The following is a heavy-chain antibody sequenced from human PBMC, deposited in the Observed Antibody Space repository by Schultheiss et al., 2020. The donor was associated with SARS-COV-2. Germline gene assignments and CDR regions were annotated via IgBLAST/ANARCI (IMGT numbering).Heavy chain of an antibody. CDR3: ARGDYPPRV. V-gene: IGHV1-2*02. Sequence: ASVKVSCKASGYTFTSYYMHWVRQAPGQGLEWMGWINPNSGGTNYAQKFQGRVSMTTDTFTNTAYMELRSLRSDDAAVYYCARGDYPPRVWGQGTTVTVSS. D-gene: IGHD4-17*01. CDR1: GYTFTSYY. J-gene: IGHJ6*02. CDR2: INPNSGGT.